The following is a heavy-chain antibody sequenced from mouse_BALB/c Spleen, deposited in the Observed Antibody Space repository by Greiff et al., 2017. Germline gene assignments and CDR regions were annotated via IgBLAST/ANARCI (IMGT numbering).Heavy chain of an antibody. CDR2: ISYSGST. Sequence: EVMLVESGPGLVKPSQSLSLTCTVTGYSITSDYAWNWIRQFPGNKLEWMGYISYSGSTSYNPSLKSRISITRDTSKNQFFLQLNSVTTEDTATYYCAREGFAYWGQGTLVTVSA. J-gene: IGHJ3*01. CDR1: GYSITSDYA. CDR3: AREGFAY. V-gene: IGHV3-2*02.